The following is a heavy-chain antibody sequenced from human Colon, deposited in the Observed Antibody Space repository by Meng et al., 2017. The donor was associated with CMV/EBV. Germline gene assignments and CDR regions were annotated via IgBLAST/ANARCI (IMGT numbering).Heavy chain of an antibody. D-gene: IGHD3-10*01. J-gene: IGHJ6*02. CDR1: GFTFSDYY. CDR3: ARIYGHSAGYYYHALDV. CDR2: ISSSGSPT. V-gene: IGHV3-11*01. Sequence: GGSLRLSCAASGFTFSDYYMSWIRQAPGKGLEWVSYISSSGSPTYYADSVKGRFTISRDNAKNSLFLQMNSLRAEDTAIYYCARIYGHSAGYYYHALDVWGQGTTVTVSS.